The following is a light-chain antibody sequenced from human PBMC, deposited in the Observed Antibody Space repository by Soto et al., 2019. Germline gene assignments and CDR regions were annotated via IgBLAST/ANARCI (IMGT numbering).Light chain of an antibody. CDR3: QQANSFTIT. CDR2: EAT. CDR1: QGLKF. V-gene: IGKV1-12*01. J-gene: IGKJ5*01. Sequence: IQMTQSPSSVSASVGYTVTITCRASQGLKFLAWYQQKPGKAPRLMIYEATNLQSGVPPRFSVSGSGTDFTLTISSLKNEDFATYFCQQANSFTITFGQGTRLEIK.